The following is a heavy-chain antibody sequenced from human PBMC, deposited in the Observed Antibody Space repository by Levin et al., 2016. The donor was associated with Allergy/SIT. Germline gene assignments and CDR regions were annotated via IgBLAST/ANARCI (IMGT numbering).Heavy chain of an antibody. Sequence: ASVKVSCKASGYTFTSYGISWVRQAPGQGLEWMGWISAYNGNTNYAQKLQGRVTMTTDTSTSTAYMELRSLRSDDTAVYYCARGGENYYDSSGYPLDYWGQGTLVTVSS. CDR1: GYTFTSYG. V-gene: IGHV1-18*01. CDR2: ISAYNGNT. D-gene: IGHD3-22*01. CDR3: ARGGENYYDSSGYPLDY. J-gene: IGHJ4*02.